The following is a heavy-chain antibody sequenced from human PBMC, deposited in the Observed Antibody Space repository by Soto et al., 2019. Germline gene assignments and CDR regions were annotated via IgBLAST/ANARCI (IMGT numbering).Heavy chain of an antibody. CDR1: GFTFSSYA. V-gene: IGHV3-30*04. CDR3: ARIYRYGLDY. D-gene: IGHD5-18*01. CDR2: ISYDGSNK. J-gene: IGHJ4*02. Sequence: PGGSLRLSCAASGFTFSSYAMHWVRQAPGKGLEWVALISYDGSNKYYADSVKGRLTISRDNSKNTLYLQMNSLRVEDTAVYYCARIYRYGLDYWGQGTLVTVSS.